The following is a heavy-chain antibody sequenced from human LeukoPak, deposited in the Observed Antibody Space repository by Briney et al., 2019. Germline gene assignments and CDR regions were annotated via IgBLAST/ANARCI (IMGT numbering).Heavy chain of an antibody. CDR1: GDPISSRSYY. Sequence: PSETLSLTCTVSGDPISSRSYYWDWIRQPPGGGLEWIGSIFYRGSTYYNPSLKSRVTISLDTSKNQFSLKLSSVTAADTAVYYCARVSFRAAARGDYWGQGTLVTVSS. CDR2: IFYRGST. D-gene: IGHD2/OR15-2a*01. J-gene: IGHJ4*02. CDR3: ARVSFRAAARGDY. V-gene: IGHV4-39*07.